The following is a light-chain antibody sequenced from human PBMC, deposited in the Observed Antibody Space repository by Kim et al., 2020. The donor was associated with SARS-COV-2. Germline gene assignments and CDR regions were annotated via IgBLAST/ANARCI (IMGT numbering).Light chain of an antibody. Sequence: LSPGERANLSCRASRSISSYIAWYQQKPGQPPRLLIYDASDRATGIPVRFSGSGSGTDFTLTISSQEPEDCAVYYCQQRGNWPWTFGQGTKVDIK. CDR2: DAS. CDR3: QQRGNWPWT. J-gene: IGKJ1*01. V-gene: IGKV3-11*01. CDR1: RSISSY.